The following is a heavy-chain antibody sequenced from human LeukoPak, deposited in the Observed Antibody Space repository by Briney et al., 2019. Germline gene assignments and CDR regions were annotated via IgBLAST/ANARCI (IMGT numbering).Heavy chain of an antibody. CDR2: IYSGGST. J-gene: IGHJ6*03. CDR3: ARGSYYYYYMDV. V-gene: IGHV3-53*01. Sequence: PGGSLRLSCAASGFTFSSYSMSWVRQAPGKGLEWVSVIYSGGSTYYADSVKGRFTISRDNSKNTLYLQMNSLRAEDTAVYYCARGSYYYYYMDVWGKGTTVTVSS. CDR1: GFTFSSYS.